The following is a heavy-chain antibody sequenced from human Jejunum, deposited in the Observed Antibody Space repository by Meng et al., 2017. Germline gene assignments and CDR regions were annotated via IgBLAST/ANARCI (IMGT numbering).Heavy chain of an antibody. J-gene: IGHJ3*02. Sequence: GESLKISCVASGFSFSSYWMSWVRQSPGKGLELVANINQDETEKSYVDSVKGRFTISRDNAKNSFYLQMNTLRAEDTALYYCARDPGYGSFDIWGHGTMVTVSS. CDR1: GFSFSSYW. D-gene: IGHD2-15*01. CDR3: ARDPGYGSFDI. V-gene: IGHV3-7*01. CDR2: INQDETEK.